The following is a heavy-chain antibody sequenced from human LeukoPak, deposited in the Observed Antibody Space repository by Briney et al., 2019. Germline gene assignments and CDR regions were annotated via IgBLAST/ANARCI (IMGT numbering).Heavy chain of an antibody. CDR1: NYSFSNSLY. CDR2: FYRGGST. Sequence: PSETLSLTCSGSNYSFSNSLYWGWLRQPPERGLEWIGSFYRGGSTFYTPSLNSGVTISLDTSKNLFSLRLTSAPAATTAVYFSARGTCCYYMDVWPKETTVSVS. J-gene: IGHJ6*03. D-gene: IGHD1-14*01. V-gene: IGHV4-38-2*02. CDR3: ARGTCCYYMDV.